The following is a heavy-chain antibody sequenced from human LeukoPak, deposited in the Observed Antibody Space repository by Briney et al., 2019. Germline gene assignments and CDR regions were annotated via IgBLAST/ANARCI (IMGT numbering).Heavy chain of an antibody. CDR3: ARVGAVAGMTNDY. CDR1: GYTFTGYY. Sequence: ASVKVSCKASGYTFTGYYMHWVRQAPGQGLEWMGWINPNSGGTNYAQKFQGRVTMTTDTSTSTAYMELRSLRSDDTAVYYCARVGAVAGMTNDYWGQGTLVTVSS. J-gene: IGHJ4*02. V-gene: IGHV1-2*02. CDR2: INPNSGGT. D-gene: IGHD6-19*01.